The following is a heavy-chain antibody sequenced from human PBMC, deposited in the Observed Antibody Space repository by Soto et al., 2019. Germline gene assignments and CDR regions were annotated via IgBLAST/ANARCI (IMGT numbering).Heavy chain of an antibody. V-gene: IGHV3-30-3*01. Sequence: QVQLVESGGGVVQPGRSLRLSCAASGFTFSSYAMHWVRQAPGKGLEWVAVISYDGSNKYYADSVKGRFTISRDNSKNTLYLQMYGLRAEDTAVYYCARVVCTNGVCPEPYDYGMDVWGQGTTVTVSS. CDR2: ISYDGSNK. D-gene: IGHD2-8*01. CDR3: ARVVCTNGVCPEPYDYGMDV. J-gene: IGHJ6*02. CDR1: GFTFSSYA.